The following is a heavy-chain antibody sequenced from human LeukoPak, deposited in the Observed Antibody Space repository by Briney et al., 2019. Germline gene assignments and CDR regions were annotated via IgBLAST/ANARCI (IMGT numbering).Heavy chain of an antibody. J-gene: IGHJ6*03. CDR2: INPSGGTT. CDR1: RNTFTSYY. D-gene: IGHD6-13*01. V-gene: IGHV1-46*01. CDR3: ARSKGDSSSWYTNYYYYYYMDV. Sequence: ASVKVSCKASRNTFTSYYMHWVRQAPGQGLEWMGIINPSGGTTNYAQKFQGRVTMTSDMSTSTVYMELSSLRSEDTAVYYCARSKGDSSSWYTNYYYYYYMDVWGKGTTVTISS.